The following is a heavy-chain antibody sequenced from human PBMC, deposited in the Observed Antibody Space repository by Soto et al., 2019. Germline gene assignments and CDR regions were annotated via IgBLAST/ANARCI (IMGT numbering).Heavy chain of an antibody. Sequence: PSETLSLTCTVSGGSVSSGSYYWSWIRQPPGKGLEWIGYIYYSGSTNYNPSLKRRVTIAVETSKNQFSLKLSSVTAADTAVYYCARGYHLPKLYYYYGMDVWGQGTTVTVSS. CDR2: IYYSGST. V-gene: IGHV4-61*01. D-gene: IGHD1-20*01. CDR3: ARGYHLPKLYYYYGMDV. CDR1: GGSVSSGSYY. J-gene: IGHJ6*02.